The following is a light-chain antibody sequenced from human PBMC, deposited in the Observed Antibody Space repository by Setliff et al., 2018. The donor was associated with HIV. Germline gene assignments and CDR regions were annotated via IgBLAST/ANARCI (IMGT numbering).Light chain of an antibody. CDR2: GVS. J-gene: IGLJ1*01. CDR3: SSYSASATQV. Sequence: QSVLTQPASVSGSPGQSITISCTGTSSDIGTHNYVSWYQQYPGKAPKFIIYGVSNRPSGVSNRFSGSKSGNTASLTISGLQAEDEADYYCSSYSASATQVFGSGTKVTVL. V-gene: IGLV2-14*01. CDR1: SSDIGTHNY.